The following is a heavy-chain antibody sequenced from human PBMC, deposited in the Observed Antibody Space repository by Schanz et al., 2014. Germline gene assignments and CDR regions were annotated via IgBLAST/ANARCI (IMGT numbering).Heavy chain of an antibody. CDR3: VGIHVAVAEAVY. J-gene: IGHJ4*02. Sequence: DVQLVDSGGGLVQPGGSLRLSCAASGFTVSNSYIHWVRQAPGKGLEWVSTIYSSGSTYYADSVRGRFTISRDNAKNTLYLQMNSLRPEDTALYYCVGIHVAVAEAVYWGQGALVIVS. D-gene: IGHD6-19*01. V-gene: IGHV3-66*03. CDR2: IYSSGST. CDR1: GFTVSNSY.